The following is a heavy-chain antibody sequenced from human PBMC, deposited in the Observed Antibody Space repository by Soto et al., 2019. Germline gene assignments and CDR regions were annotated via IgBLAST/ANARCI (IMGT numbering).Heavy chain of an antibody. V-gene: IGHV3-11*06. D-gene: IGHD3-16*02. CDR1: GFTFSDYY. CDR3: ARDAPLLRGSYRGDSYGMDV. Sequence: QVQLVESGGGLVKPGGSLRLSCAASGFTFSDYYMSWIRQAPGKGLEWVSYISSSSSYTNYADSVKGRFTISRDNAKNSLYFQMHSLRAEDTAVYYCARDAPLLRGSYRGDSYGMDVWGQGTTVTVSS. J-gene: IGHJ6*02. CDR2: ISSSSSYT.